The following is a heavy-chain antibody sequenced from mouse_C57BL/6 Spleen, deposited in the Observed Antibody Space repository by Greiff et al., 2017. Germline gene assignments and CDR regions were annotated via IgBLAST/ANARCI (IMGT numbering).Heavy chain of an antibody. J-gene: IGHJ4*01. V-gene: IGHV5-16*01. Sequence: EVMLVESEGGLVQPGSSMKLSCTASGFTFSDYYMAWVRQVPEKGLEWVANINYDGSSTYYLDSLKSRFIISRDNAKNILYLQMSSLKSEDTATYYCARVETAQANAMDYWGQGTSVTVSS. CDR1: GFTFSDYY. CDR2: INYDGSST. D-gene: IGHD3-2*02. CDR3: ARVETAQANAMDY.